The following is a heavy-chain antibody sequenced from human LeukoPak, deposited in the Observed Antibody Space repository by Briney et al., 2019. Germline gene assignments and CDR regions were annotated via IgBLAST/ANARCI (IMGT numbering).Heavy chain of an antibody. Sequence: PSGTLSLTCAVSGGSISSGGYSWSWIRQPPGKGLEWIGYIYHSGGTYYNPSLKSRVTISVDRSKNQFSLKLSSVTAADTAVYYCARGGLLRYFDWLFDYWGQGTLVTVSS. D-gene: IGHD3-9*01. V-gene: IGHV4-30-2*01. CDR2: IYHSGGT. J-gene: IGHJ4*02. CDR1: GGSISSGGYS. CDR3: ARGGLLRYFDWLFDY.